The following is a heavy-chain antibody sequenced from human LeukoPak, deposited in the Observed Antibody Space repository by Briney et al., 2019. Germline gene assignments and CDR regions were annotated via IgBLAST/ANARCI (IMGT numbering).Heavy chain of an antibody. CDR1: GCSISSGDYY. CDR2: IYYSGST. Sequence: NPSETLSLTCTVSGCSISSGDYYWSWIRQPPGKGLEWIGYIYYSGSTYYNPSLKSRVTISVDTSKNQLSLKLSSVTAADTAVYYCARDSPTWTTLFDYWGQGTLVTVSS. D-gene: IGHD4-17*01. V-gene: IGHV4-30-4*01. J-gene: IGHJ4*02. CDR3: ARDSPTWTTLFDY.